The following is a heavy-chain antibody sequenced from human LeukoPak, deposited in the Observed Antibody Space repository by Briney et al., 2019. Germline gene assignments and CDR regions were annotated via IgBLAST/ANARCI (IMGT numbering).Heavy chain of an antibody. CDR2: ISAYNGNT. Sequence: ASVKVSCKASGYTFTSYGISWVRQAPGQGLEWMGWISAYNGNTNYAQKLQGRVTMTTDTSTSTAYMELRSLRSDDTAVYYCARFHYSGSTLGYPDYWGQGTLVTVSS. J-gene: IGHJ4*02. D-gene: IGHD5-12*01. CDR3: ARFHYSGSTLGYPDY. V-gene: IGHV1-18*01. CDR1: GYTFTSYG.